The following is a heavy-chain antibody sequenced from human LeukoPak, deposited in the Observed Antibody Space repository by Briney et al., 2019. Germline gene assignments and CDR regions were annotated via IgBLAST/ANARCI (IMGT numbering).Heavy chain of an antibody. V-gene: IGHV1-18*01. CDR3: ARVIAGSGSVYADY. CDR2: ISAYNGNT. D-gene: IGHD3-10*01. J-gene: IGHJ4*02. CDR1: GYTFTSYG. Sequence: GASVKVSCKASGYTFTSYGISWVRQAPGQGLEWMGWISAYNGNTNYAQKLQGRVTMTTDTSTSIAYMGLRSLRSDDTAVYYCARVIAGSGSVYADYWGQGTLVTVSS.